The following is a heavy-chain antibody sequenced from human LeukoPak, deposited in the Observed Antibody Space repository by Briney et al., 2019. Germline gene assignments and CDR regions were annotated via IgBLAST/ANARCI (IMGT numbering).Heavy chain of an antibody. V-gene: IGHV1-2*02. D-gene: IGHD6-13*01. CDR3: TYISTSGNY. CDR2: INPNSGDT. CDR1: GYTFTGYH. Sequence: ASVKVSCKASGYTFTGYHMHWVRQAPGQGLEWMGWINPNSGDTHYAQKFQGRVTMTSGTSISTAYLELSRLTSDDTAVFYCTYISTSGNYWGQGTLVTVSS. J-gene: IGHJ4*02.